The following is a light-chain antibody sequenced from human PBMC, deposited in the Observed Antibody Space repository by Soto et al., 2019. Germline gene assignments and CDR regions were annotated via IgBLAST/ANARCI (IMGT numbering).Light chain of an antibody. CDR1: SSDVGGYNY. CDR2: DVS. CDR3: SSYTRSSTYVV. Sequence: QSALTQPASLSGSPGQSITISCTGTSSDVGGYNYVSWYQQHPGKAPKLMIYDVSNRPSGVSNRFSGSKSGNTASLTISGLQAEDEADYYCSSYTRSSTYVVFGGGTKVTVL. J-gene: IGLJ2*01. V-gene: IGLV2-14*01.